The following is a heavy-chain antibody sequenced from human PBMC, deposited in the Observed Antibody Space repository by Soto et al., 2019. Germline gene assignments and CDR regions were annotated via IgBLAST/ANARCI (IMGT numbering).Heavy chain of an antibody. CDR3: AKKVPAALRLYYFFGLDV. CDR2: ISQSGTT. Sequence: QVQLQESGPGLVKPSGTLSLTCAVSGASISSDNRWTWVRQPPGEGLEWIGEISQSGTTKYNPSLASRVTISVDKSKNQFSLRLTSMSAADTAVYYCAKKVPAALRLYYFFGLDVWRQGTTVTVSS. D-gene: IGHD2-15*01. V-gene: IGHV4-4*02. J-gene: IGHJ6*02. CDR1: GASISSDNR.